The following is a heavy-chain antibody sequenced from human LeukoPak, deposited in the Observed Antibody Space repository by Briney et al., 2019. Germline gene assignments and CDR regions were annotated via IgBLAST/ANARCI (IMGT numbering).Heavy chain of an antibody. V-gene: IGHV1-2*02. J-gene: IGHJ5*02. CDR3: ARANPITIFGVVINGGWFDP. CDR1: GGTFSSYA. Sequence: ASVKVSCKASGGTFSSYAISWVRQAPGQGLEWMGWINPNSGGTNYAQKFQGRVTMTRDTSISTAYMELSRLRSDDTAVYYCARANPITIFGVVINGGWFDPWGQGTLVTVSS. CDR2: INPNSGGT. D-gene: IGHD3-3*01.